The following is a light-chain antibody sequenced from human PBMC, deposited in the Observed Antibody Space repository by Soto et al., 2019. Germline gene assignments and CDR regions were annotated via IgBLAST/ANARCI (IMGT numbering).Light chain of an antibody. CDR2: DVN. CDR1: SSDVGAYNY. Sequence: QSALTQPASVSGSPGQSITISCTGTSSDVGAYNYVSWCQHHPGKAPKLIIYDVNNRPSGVSNRFSGSKSGNTAFLTISGLQADDEAYYYCTSYTTSSTGVFGGGTKVTVL. J-gene: IGLJ3*02. CDR3: TSYTTSSTGV. V-gene: IGLV2-14*03.